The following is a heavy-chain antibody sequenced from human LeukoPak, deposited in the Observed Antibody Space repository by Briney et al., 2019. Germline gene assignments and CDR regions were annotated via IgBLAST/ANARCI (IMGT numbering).Heavy chain of an antibody. D-gene: IGHD5-18*01. CDR3: ARGGGYSYGYPYFDY. CDR1: GGSFSGYY. V-gene: IGHV4-34*01. Sequence: PSETLSLTCAVYGGSFSGYYWSWIRQPPGKGLEWIGEINHSESTNYNPSLKSRVTISVDTSKNQFSLKLSSVTAADTAVYYCARGGGYSYGYPYFDYWGQGTLVTVSS. J-gene: IGHJ4*02. CDR2: INHSEST.